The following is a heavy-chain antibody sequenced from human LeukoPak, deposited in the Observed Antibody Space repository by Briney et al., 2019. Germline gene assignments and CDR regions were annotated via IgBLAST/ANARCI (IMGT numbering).Heavy chain of an antibody. V-gene: IGHV3-21*01. CDR1: GDTFSRYR. CDR2: ISSSSSYI. Sequence: GGCLRLSCAPSGDTFSRYRMNWVREAPGKRLGWVSYISSSSSYIYYADSVKGRFTISRDNAKNSLYLQMNSLRAEDTAVYYCARDPGVPAAVLDYWGQGTLVTVSS. J-gene: IGHJ4*02. CDR3: ARDPGVPAAVLDY. D-gene: IGHD2-2*01.